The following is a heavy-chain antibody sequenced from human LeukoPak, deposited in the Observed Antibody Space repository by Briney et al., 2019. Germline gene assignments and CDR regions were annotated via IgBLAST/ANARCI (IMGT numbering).Heavy chain of an antibody. V-gene: IGHV3-23*01. D-gene: IGHD3-3*01. CDR1: GFTFSTSA. Sequence: PGGSLRLSCAASGFTFSTSAMSWVRQAPGKGLEWVSGISESGGSTNHADSVRGRFTISRDNSKNTLYLQMNSLRVDDTAVYYCAKRDFWSGYTAFFDYWGQETLVTVSS. CDR2: ISESGGST. CDR3: AKRDFWSGYTAFFDY. J-gene: IGHJ4*02.